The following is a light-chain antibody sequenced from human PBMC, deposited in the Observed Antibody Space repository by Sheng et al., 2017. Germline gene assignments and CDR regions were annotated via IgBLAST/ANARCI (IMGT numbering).Light chain of an antibody. V-gene: IGKV1-39*01. Sequence: DIQMTQSPSSLSASVGDRVIITCRASQTISSYLNWYQQKPREEPLTALIYAASSLHSGVPSRFSGSGSGTDFTLTISSLQPEDFATYYCQQSYSTLWTFGQGTKVEIK. CDR2: AAS. J-gene: IGKJ1*01. CDR1: QTISSY. CDR3: QQSYSTLWT.